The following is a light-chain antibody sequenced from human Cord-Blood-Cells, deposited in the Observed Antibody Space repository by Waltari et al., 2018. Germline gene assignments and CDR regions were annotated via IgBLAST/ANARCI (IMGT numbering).Light chain of an antibody. V-gene: IGLV2-23*02. CDR2: EVS. CDR1: SSDVGSYNL. Sequence: QSALTQPASVSGSPGQSITISCTGTSSDVGSYNLVSWYQQHPGKAPKLMIYEVSKRPSGVSNHFSGSKSGNTASLTISGLQAEDEADYYCCSYAGSRVFGGGTKLTVL. J-gene: IGLJ3*02. CDR3: CSYAGSRV.